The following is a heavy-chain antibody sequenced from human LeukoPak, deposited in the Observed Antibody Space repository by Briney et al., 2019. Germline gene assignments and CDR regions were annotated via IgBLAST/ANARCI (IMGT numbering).Heavy chain of an antibody. CDR1: GFTFSSYS. J-gene: IGHJ4*02. D-gene: IGHD4-17*01. CDR3: ARDLGDYVPLVDY. CDR2: ISSSSSYI. Sequence: GGSLRLSCAASGFTFSSYSMNWVRQAPGKGLEWVSSISSSSSYIYYADSVKGRFTISRDNAKNSLYLQMNSLRAEDTAVYYCARDLGDYVPLVDYWGQGTLVTVPS. V-gene: IGHV3-21*01.